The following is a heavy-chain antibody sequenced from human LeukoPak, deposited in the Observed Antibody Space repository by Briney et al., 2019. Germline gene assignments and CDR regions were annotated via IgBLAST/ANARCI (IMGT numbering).Heavy chain of an antibody. CDR2: ISYDGSNK. CDR1: GFTFSSYA. CDR3: ARGFDY. Sequence: GGSLRLSCAASGFTFSSYAMHWVRQAPGKGLEWVAVISYDGSNKYYADSVKGRFTISRDNSKNTLYLQMNSLRAEDTAVYYCARGFDYWGQGTLVTVSS. J-gene: IGHJ4*02. V-gene: IGHV3-30*01.